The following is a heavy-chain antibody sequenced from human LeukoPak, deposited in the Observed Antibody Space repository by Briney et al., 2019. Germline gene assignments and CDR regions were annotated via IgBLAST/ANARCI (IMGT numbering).Heavy chain of an antibody. V-gene: IGHV1-2*02. J-gene: IGHJ5*02. CDR2: IHPNSGGT. CDR3: ATNVWPELPLDP. D-gene: IGHD5-24*01. Sequence: ASVKVSCKASGYTFTGYCFHWVRQAPGQGLEWMGWIHPNSGGTNSAQRFQDRVTMTRDTSISTAYMELRRLRSDDTAVYYCATNVWPELPLDPWGQGTLVTVSS. CDR1: GYTFTGYC.